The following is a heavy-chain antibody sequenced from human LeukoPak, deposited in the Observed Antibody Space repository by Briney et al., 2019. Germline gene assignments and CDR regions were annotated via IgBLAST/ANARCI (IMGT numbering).Heavy chain of an antibody. Sequence: GGSLRPSCAASGFTSRGYGMPWVGRAPGKGLRGVAVLWYDGSHKYYAASGQGRFTISRDNSKNTRYLQRNSLRAEDTAVYYCARDRNPIGIELFRNWFDPWGQGTLVTVSS. CDR3: ARDRNPIGIELFRNWFDP. CDR1: GFTSRGYG. CDR2: LWYDGSHK. D-gene: IGHD1-14*01. V-gene: IGHV3-33*01. J-gene: IGHJ5*02.